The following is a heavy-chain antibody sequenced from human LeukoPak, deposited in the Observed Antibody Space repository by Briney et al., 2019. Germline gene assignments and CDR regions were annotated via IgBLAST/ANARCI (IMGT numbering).Heavy chain of an antibody. J-gene: IGHJ4*02. CDR2: IKQDGSEK. CDR1: RFTFSKYG. CDR3: AKRVDGTIAVPGYFDY. V-gene: IGHV3-7*03. Sequence: PGGSLRLSCTASRFTFSKYGMHWVRQAPGKGLEWVADIKQDGSEKYYVDSVKGRFTISRQNAKNSLFLQMNSLRAEDTAVYYCAKRVDGTIAVPGYFDYWGQGTLVTVSS. D-gene: IGHD6-19*01.